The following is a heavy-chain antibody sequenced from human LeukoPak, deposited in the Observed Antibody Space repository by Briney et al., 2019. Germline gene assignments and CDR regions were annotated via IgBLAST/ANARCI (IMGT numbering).Heavy chain of an antibody. J-gene: IGHJ4*02. CDR1: GGSFSGYY. V-gene: IGHV4-34*01. CDR2: INHSGST. CDR3: ARAGDYSNYVDY. D-gene: IGHD4-11*01. Sequence: PSETLSLTCAVYGGSFSGYYWSWIRQPPGKGLEWIGVINHSGSTNYNPSLKSRVTISVDTSKNQFSLKLSSVTAADTAVYYCARAGDYSNYVDYWGQGTLVTVSS.